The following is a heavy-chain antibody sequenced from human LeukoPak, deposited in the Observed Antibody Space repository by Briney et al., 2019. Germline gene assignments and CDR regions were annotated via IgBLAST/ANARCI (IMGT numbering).Heavy chain of an antibody. J-gene: IGHJ4*02. D-gene: IGHD3-10*01. Sequence: NSSETLSLTCTVSGGSVSSDSHYWSWIRQPPGKGLEWIGWIYNSGSANYNPSLKSRVTISADTSKNQFSLKLSSVTAADTAVYYCARGRGLWGQGTLVTVSS. CDR2: IYNSGSA. V-gene: IGHV4-61*01. CDR3: ARGRGL. CDR1: GGSVSSDSHY.